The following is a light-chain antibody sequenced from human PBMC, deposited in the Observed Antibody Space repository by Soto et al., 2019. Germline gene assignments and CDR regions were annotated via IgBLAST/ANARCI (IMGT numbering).Light chain of an antibody. Sequence: EVXXTQSPATLSXSPGERATLSCRASQSVXTXLAWYQQKPGQVPRLLIYDTSNRATGIPARFSGSGSGTDFFLTISSLAPEDSAVYFCQHRSNWPPGFGQGTRLEIK. V-gene: IGKV3-11*01. CDR2: DTS. CDR3: QHRSNWPPG. J-gene: IGKJ5*01. CDR1: QSVXTX.